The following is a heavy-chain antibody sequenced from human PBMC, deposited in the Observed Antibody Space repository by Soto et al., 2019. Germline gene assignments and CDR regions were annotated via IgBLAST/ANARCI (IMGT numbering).Heavy chain of an antibody. V-gene: IGHV3-15*07. CDR2: IKSKTDGGTT. CDR1: GFTFSNAW. CDR3: TTESVGRYYYYGMDV. D-gene: IGHD3-3*01. Sequence: GGSLRLSCAASGFTFSNAWMNWVRQAPGKGLEWVGRIKSKTDGGTTDYAAPVKSRFTISRDDSKNTLYLQMNSLKTEDTAVYYCTTESVGRYYYYGMDVWGQGTTVTVSS. J-gene: IGHJ6*02.